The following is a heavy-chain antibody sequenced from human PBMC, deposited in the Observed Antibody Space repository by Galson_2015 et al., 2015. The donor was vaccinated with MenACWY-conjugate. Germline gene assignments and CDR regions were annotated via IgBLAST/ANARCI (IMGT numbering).Heavy chain of an antibody. CDR1: GDSVSSNSAA. Sequence: CAISGDSVSSNSAAWNWIRQSPSRGLEWLGRTYYRSKWYSEYAASVKSRITINPDTSKNQFSLQLNSVTLEDTAVYYCVRAYCTSASCPVGFDPWGQGSVVTVSS. J-gene: IGHJ5*02. CDR3: VRAYCTSASCPVGFDP. D-gene: IGHD2-2*01. V-gene: IGHV6-1*01. CDR2: TYYRSKWYS.